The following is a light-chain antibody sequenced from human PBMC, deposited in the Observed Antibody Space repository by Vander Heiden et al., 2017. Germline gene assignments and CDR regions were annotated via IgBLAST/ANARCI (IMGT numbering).Light chain of an antibody. Sequence: DIQLTQSPSFLSASVRDRVTIPCRASQGISSYLAWYQQKPGKAPKLLIYAASTLQSGVPSRFSGSGSGTEFTLTISSLQPEDFATYYCQQLNSYPVLTFGGGTKVEIK. CDR2: AAS. J-gene: IGKJ4*01. CDR1: QGISSY. V-gene: IGKV1-9*01. CDR3: QQLNSYPVLT.